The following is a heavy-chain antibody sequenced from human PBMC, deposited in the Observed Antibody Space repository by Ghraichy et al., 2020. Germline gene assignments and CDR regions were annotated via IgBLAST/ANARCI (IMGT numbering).Heavy chain of an antibody. J-gene: IGHJ4*02. CDR2: IFHSGTT. Sequence: SETLSLTCTVSGYSISGGYYWGWIRQPPGKGLEWIGAIFHSGTTYYKTSLKSRVTISVDTSKNQFSLRLTSVTAADTAVYYCARSDSFRYTGMYYFDYWGQGIPVTVSS. CDR1: GYSISGGYY. D-gene: IGHD3-16*02. CDR3: ARSDSFRYTGMYYFDY. V-gene: IGHV4-38-2*02.